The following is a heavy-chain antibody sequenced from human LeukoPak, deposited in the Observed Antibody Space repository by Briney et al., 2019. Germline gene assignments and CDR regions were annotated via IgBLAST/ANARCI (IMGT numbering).Heavy chain of an antibody. CDR2: IRSKANSYAT. Sequence: PGGSLRLSCAASGFTFSGSAMHWVRQASGKGLEWVGRIRSKANSYATAYAASVKGSYTISRDDSKNTAYLQMNSLKTEDTAVYYCLVTGWVYWGQGTLVTVSS. CDR3: LVTGWVY. J-gene: IGHJ4*02. D-gene: IGHD2-21*02. V-gene: IGHV3-73*01. CDR1: GFTFSGSA.